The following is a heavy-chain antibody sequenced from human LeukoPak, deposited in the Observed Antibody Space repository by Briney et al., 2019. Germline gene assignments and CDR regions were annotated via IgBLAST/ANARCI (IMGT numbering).Heavy chain of an antibody. Sequence: SVKVSCKASGGTFSSYAISWVRQAPGQGLEWMGGIIPIFGTANYAQKFQGRVTITTDESTSTAYMELSSLRSEDTAVYYCASSGGERSSTFWDYYYMDVWGKGTTVTVSS. CDR1: GGTFSSYA. D-gene: IGHD1-26*01. CDR3: ASSGGERSSTFWDYYYMDV. V-gene: IGHV1-69*05. CDR2: IIPIFGTA. J-gene: IGHJ6*03.